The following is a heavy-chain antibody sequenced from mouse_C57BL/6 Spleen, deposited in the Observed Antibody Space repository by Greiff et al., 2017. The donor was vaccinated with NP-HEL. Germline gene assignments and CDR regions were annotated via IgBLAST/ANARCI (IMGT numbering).Heavy chain of an antibody. J-gene: IGHJ2*01. V-gene: IGHV1-69*01. CDR3: ASKLVPFDY. D-gene: IGHD4-1*01. CDR2: IDPSDSYN. Sequence: QVQLQQPGAELVMPGASVKLSCKASGYTFTSYWMHWVKQRPGQGLEWIGEIDPSDSYNNYNQKFKGKSTLTVDKSSSTAYMQLSSLTSEDSAVYYCASKLVPFDYWGQGTTLTVSS. CDR1: GYTFTSYW.